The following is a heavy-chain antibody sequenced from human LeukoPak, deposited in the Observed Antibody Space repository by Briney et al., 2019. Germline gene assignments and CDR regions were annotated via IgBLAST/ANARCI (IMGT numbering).Heavy chain of an antibody. CDR1: GFTFDDYA. CDR2: ISWNSGSI. D-gene: IGHD6-19*01. J-gene: IGHJ4*02. V-gene: IGHV3-9*01. Sequence: GRSLRLSCAASGFTFDDYAMHWVRQAPGKGLEWVSGISWNSGSIGYADSVKGRFTISRDNAKNSLYLQMNSLRAEDTAVYYCAKELQEWLVPYYFDYWGQGTLVTVSS. CDR3: AKELQEWLVPYYFDY.